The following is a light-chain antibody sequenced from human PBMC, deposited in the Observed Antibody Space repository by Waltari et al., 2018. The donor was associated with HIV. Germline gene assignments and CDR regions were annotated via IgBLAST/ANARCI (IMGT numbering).Light chain of an antibody. J-gene: IGLJ2*01. CDR3: TSYAGNKNQV. CDR2: EVT. Sequence: QSALTQPPSASGSPGQSVTISCTGTSSDVGGYNYVSWYQHHPGEAPKLLIYEVTKRPSGVPDRFSGSKSGNTASLTVSGLQAEDEADYYCTSYAGNKNQVFGGGTKLTVL. CDR1: SSDVGGYNY. V-gene: IGLV2-8*01.